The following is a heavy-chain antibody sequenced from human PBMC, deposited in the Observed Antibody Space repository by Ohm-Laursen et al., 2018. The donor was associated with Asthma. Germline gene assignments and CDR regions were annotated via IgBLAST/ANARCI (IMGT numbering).Heavy chain of an antibody. J-gene: IGHJ6*02. D-gene: IGHD2-2*01. Sequence: SLRLSCAASGYTFSRYSIHWVRQAPGKGLEWVAVISYDGSNKYYADSVKGRFTISRDNSKNTLYLQMNSLRAEDTAVYYCAIGPGWADIVVVPAANGMDVWGQGTTVTVSS. CDR1: GYTFSRYS. CDR2: ISYDGSNK. CDR3: AIGPGWADIVVVPAANGMDV. V-gene: IGHV3-30*03.